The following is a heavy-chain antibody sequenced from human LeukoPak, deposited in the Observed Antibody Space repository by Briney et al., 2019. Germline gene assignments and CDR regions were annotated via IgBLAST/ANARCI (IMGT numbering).Heavy chain of an antibody. J-gene: IGHJ4*02. CDR3: ASRTVTNQPDSDYGDY. D-gene: IGHD4-17*01. CDR2: IYYSGST. V-gene: IGHV4-30-4*01. Sequence: SETLSLTCTVSGGSISSGDYYWSWIRQPPGKGLEWIGYIYYSGSTYYNPSLKSRVTISVDTSKNQFSLKLSSVTAADTAVYYCASRTVTNQPDSDYGDYWGQGTLVTVSS. CDR1: GGSISSGDYY.